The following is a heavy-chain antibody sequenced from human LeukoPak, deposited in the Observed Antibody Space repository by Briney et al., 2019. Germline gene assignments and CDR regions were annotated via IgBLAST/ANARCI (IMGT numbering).Heavy chain of an antibody. J-gene: IGHJ4*02. CDR3: ARVHLAVQVY. CDR2: INSDGSST. CDR1: GFTFSSYW. V-gene: IGHV3-74*01. Sequence: PGGSLRLSCAASGFTFSSYWMHWVRQAPGKGPVWVSRINSDGSSTSYADSVKGRFTISRDNAKNTLYLQMNSLRAEDTAVYYCARVHLAVQVYWGQGTLVTVSS. D-gene: IGHD3-10*01.